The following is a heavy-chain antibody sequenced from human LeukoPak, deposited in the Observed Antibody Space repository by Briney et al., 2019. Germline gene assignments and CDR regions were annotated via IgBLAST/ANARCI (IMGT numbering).Heavy chain of an antibody. CDR2: IYFSGET. CDR3: ARGGTQDRGIFDF. Sequence: SETLSLTCTVSRGSISGYYWNWIRQPPGKALKWIGYIYFSGETNYNPSLKNRFTISLDTSKNQFSLKVRSVTAADTAFYYCARGGTQDRGIFDFWGQGTMVTVS. V-gene: IGHV4-59*01. J-gene: IGHJ3*01. D-gene: IGHD1-14*01. CDR1: RGSISGYY.